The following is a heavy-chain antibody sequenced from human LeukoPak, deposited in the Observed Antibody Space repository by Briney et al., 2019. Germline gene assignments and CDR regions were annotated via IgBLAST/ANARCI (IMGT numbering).Heavy chain of an antibody. J-gene: IGHJ4*02. CDR3: ARDSPQYYFDY. V-gene: IGHV3-21*01. CDR2: ISSSSTYI. CDR1: GFTSSRYW. Sequence: GSLRLSCVASGFTSSRYWMSWVRQAPGKGLEWVSSISSSSTYIYYADSMKGRFTISRDNAKISLYLQMNSLNADDTAVYYCARDSPQYYFDYWGQGTLVTVSS.